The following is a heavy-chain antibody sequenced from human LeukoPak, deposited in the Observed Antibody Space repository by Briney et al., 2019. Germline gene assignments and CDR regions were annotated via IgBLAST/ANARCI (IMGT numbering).Heavy chain of an antibody. CDR3: ASGRKSGFDY. V-gene: IGHV3-48*03. CDR1: GFTFSSYE. J-gene: IGHJ4*02. CDR2: ISSSGSTI. Sequence: GGSLRLSCAASGFTFSSYEMNWVRQAPGKGLEWVSYISSSGSTIYYADSVKGRFTISRDNAKNSLYLQMNSLRAEDTAVYYCASGRKSGFDYWGQGTLVTVSS. D-gene: IGHD1-14*01.